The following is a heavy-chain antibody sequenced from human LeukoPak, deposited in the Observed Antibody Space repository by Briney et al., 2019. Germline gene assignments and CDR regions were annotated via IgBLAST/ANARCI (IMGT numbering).Heavy chain of an antibody. J-gene: IGHJ5*02. CDR2: INAGNGNT. CDR1: GYTFTSYA. D-gene: IGHD6-19*01. CDR3: ARGGYSSGWQPTSRARWFDP. V-gene: IGHV1-3*01. Sequence: VASVKVSCKASGYTFTSYAMHWVRQAPGQRLEWMGWINAGNGNTKYSQKFQGRVTITRDTSASTAYMELSSLRSEDTAVYYCARGGYSSGWQPTSRARWFDPWGQGTLVTVSS.